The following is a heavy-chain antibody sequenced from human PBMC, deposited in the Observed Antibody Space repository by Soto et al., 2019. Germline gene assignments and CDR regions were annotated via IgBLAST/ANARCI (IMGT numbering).Heavy chain of an antibody. CDR3: ARQGFGALHGLVDG. CDR2: VHDSWGS. D-gene: IGHD3-10*01. Sequence: SETLSLTCTVSGGSISNYYWSWFRQTPGKGLEWIGYVHDSWGSNYNPSLKSRVAISLDTSKSQFSLKLTSVTATDTAVYYCARQGFGALHGLVDGWGQGTTVTVSS. CDR1: GGSISNYY. V-gene: IGHV4-59*08. J-gene: IGHJ6*02.